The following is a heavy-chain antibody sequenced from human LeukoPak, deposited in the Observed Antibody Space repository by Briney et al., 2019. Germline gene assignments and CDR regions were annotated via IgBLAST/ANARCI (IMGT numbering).Heavy chain of an antibody. CDR2: IYYSGST. CDR1: GGSISSGGYS. CDR3: ARHPEGKWSGYYKRFGAFDI. D-gene: IGHD3-3*01. Sequence: SETLSLTCTVSGGSISSGGYSWSWIRQHPGKGLEWIGYIYYSGSTYYNPSLKSRVTISVDTSKNQFSLKLSSVTAADTAVYYCARHPEGKWSGYYKRFGAFDIWGQGTMVTVSS. V-gene: IGHV4-31*03. J-gene: IGHJ3*02.